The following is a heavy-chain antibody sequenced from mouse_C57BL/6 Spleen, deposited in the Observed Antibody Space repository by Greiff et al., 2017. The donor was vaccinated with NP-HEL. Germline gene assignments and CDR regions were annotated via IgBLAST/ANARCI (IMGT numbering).Heavy chain of an antibody. J-gene: IGHJ3*01. Sequence: VKLQQPGAELVRPGSSVKLSCKASGYTFTSYWMHWVKQRPIQGLEWIGNIDPSDSETHYNQKFKDKATLTVDKSSSTAYMQLSSLTSEDSAVYYCARGAYYDYDGFAYWGQGTLVTVSA. CDR3: ARGAYYDYDGFAY. CDR2: IDPSDSET. CDR1: GYTFTSYW. V-gene: IGHV1-52*01. D-gene: IGHD2-4*01.